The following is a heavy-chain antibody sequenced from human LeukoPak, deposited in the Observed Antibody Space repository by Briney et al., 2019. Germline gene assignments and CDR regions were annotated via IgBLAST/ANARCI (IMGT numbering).Heavy chain of an antibody. Sequence: ASVKVSCKASGYTFTSYYMHWVRQAPGQGLEWMGWINPNSGGTNYAQKFQGRVTMTRDTSISTAYMELSRLRSDDTAVYYCAREAVVAATSSYFFYYYGMDVWGQGTTVTVSS. J-gene: IGHJ6*02. CDR3: AREAVVAATSSYFFYYYGMDV. CDR2: INPNSGGT. V-gene: IGHV1-2*02. D-gene: IGHD2-15*01. CDR1: GYTFTSYY.